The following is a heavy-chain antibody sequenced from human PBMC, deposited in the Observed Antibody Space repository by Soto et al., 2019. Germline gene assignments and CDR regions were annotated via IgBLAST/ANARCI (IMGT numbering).Heavy chain of an antibody. J-gene: IGHJ3*02. CDR2: TYYRSKWYN. V-gene: IGHV6-1*01. D-gene: IGHD6-19*01. CDR3: ARGVLDSSGWYYDAFDI. Sequence: QSPTLSLTCAISGDSVSSNSAAWNWIRQSPSRGLEWLGRTYYRSKWYNDYAVSVKSRITINPDTSKNQFSLQLNSVTPEDTAVYYCARGVLDSSGWYYDAFDIWGQGTMVTVSS. CDR1: GDSVSSNSAA.